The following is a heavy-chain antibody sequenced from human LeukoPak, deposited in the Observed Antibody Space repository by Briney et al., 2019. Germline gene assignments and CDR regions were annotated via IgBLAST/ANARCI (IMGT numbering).Heavy chain of an antibody. Sequence: SETLSLTCAVYGGSFSGYYWSWIRQPPGKGLEWIGEINHSGSTNYNPSLKIRVTISVDTSKNQFSLKLSSVTAADTAVYYCARPCGGDCYTDAFDIWGQGTMVTVSS. CDR3: ARPCGGDCYTDAFDI. CDR2: INHSGST. D-gene: IGHD2-21*02. J-gene: IGHJ3*02. CDR1: GGSFSGYY. V-gene: IGHV4-34*01.